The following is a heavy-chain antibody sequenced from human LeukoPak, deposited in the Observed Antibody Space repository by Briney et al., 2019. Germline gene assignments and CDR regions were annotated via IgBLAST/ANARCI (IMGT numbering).Heavy chain of an antibody. CDR3: ARAYYDILTGLKIDAFDI. CDR2: INHSGST. Sequence: SETLSLTCAVYGGSFSGYHWSWIRQPPGKGLEWIGEINHSGSTNYNPSLKSRVTISVDTSKNQFSLKLSSVTAADTAVYYCARAYYDILTGLKIDAFDIWGQGTMVTVSS. J-gene: IGHJ3*02. V-gene: IGHV4-34*01. CDR1: GGSFSGYH. D-gene: IGHD3-9*01.